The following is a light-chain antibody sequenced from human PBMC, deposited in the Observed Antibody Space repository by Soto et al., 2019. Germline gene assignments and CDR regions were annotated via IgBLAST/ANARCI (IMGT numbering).Light chain of an antibody. Sequence: EIVLTHSPATLSSFPRDRVTLSLRASQAVNTRLAWYQHRPGQAPRLLIYGGSTRATAFPARFSGSGSGTEFTLTISSLQSEDFAVYYCQQYNNWPITFGQGTRLEIK. CDR3: QQYNNWPIT. J-gene: IGKJ5*01. CDR1: QAVNTR. V-gene: IGKV3-15*01. CDR2: GGS.